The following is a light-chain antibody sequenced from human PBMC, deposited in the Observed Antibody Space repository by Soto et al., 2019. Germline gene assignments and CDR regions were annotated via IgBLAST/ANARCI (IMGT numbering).Light chain of an antibody. CDR2: AAS. CDR1: QTISSY. Sequence: DIQMTQSPSSLSGSVGERVTITCRASQTISSYLNWYQQKPGKAPKLLIYAASSLQSGVPSRFSGSGSGTDFTLTISSLQPEDFATYYCQQSHSIPYTFGQGTKLEIK. V-gene: IGKV1-39*01. J-gene: IGKJ2*01. CDR3: QQSHSIPYT.